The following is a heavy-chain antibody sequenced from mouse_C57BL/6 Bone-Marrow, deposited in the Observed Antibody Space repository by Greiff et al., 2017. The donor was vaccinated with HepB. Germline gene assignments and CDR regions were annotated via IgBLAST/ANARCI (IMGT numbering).Heavy chain of an antibody. D-gene: IGHD2-3*01. CDR1: GFSLTSYA. J-gene: IGHJ1*03. Sequence: VNLVESGPGLVAPSQSLSITCTVSGFSLTSYAISWVRQPPGKGLEWLGVIWTGGGTNYNSALKSRLSISKDNSKSQVFLKMNSLQTDDTARYYCASGWLLRYWYFDVWGTGTTVTVSS. CDR2: IWTGGGT. V-gene: IGHV2-9-1*01. CDR3: ASGWLLRYWYFDV.